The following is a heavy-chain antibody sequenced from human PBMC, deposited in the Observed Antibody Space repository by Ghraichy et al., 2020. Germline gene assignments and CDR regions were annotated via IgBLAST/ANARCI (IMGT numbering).Heavy chain of an antibody. CDR3: ARRLVVPGASGWGYGMDV. J-gene: IGHJ6*02. D-gene: IGHD2-2*01. CDR1: GFTFSSYW. V-gene: IGHV3-7*01. Sequence: GGSLTLSCAVSGFTFSSYWMSWVRQVPGKGLEWVASIKEDGSDKSYVDSLRGRFTISRDNAKNSLYLQMSSLRAEDTAVYYCARRLVVPGASGWGYGMDVWGQGTTVTVSS. CDR2: IKEDGSDK.